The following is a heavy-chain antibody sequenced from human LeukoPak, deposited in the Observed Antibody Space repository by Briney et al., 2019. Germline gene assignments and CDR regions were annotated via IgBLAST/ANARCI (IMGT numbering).Heavy chain of an antibody. CDR3: ARDRPGVVVPAAIDYYYYMDV. Sequence: SETLSLTCRVSGGSIGSSTYYWGWIRQPPGKGLEWIGRIYTSGSTNYNPSLKSRVTMSVDTSKNQFSLKLSSVTAADTAVYYCARDRPGVVVPAAIDYYYYMDVWGKGTTVTVSS. V-gene: IGHV4-39*07. J-gene: IGHJ6*03. CDR2: IYTSGST. D-gene: IGHD2-2*01. CDR1: GGSIGSSTYY.